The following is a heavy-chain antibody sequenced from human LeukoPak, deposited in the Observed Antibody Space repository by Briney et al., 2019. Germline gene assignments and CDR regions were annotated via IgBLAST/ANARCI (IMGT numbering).Heavy chain of an antibody. J-gene: IGHJ5*02. Sequence: EASVKVSCKASGYTFTSYGISWVRQAPGQGLEWMGWISAYNGNTNYAQKLQGRVTMTTDTSTSTAYMELRSLRSDDTAVYYCATGSVRFLEWLPFDPWGQGTLVTVSS. D-gene: IGHD3-3*01. CDR2: ISAYNGNT. CDR1: GYTFTSYG. CDR3: ATGSVRFLEWLPFDP. V-gene: IGHV1-18*01.